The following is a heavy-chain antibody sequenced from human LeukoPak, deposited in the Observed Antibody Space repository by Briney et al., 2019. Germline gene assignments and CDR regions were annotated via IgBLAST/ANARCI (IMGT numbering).Heavy chain of an antibody. CDR1: GFTFSSYT. J-gene: IGHJ4*02. Sequence: GGSLRLSCAASGFTFSSYTMNWVRQAAGKELEWVSSVSGSSRHKYYADSVKGRFTISRDNAKNSLYLQMNSLRAEDTAVYYCARTANFAAGYYIDYWGQGTLVTVSS. D-gene: IGHD6-13*01. CDR2: VSGSSRHK. V-gene: IGHV3-21*01. CDR3: ARTANFAAGYYIDY.